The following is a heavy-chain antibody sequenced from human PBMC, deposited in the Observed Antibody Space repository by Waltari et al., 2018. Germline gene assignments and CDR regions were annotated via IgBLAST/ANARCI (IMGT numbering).Heavy chain of an antibody. D-gene: IGHD6-13*01. CDR3: ARGYSSSWYLIDY. CDR2: IKPNSGGT. CDR1: GYTFTGYY. J-gene: IGHJ4*02. Sequence: QVQLVQSGAEVKKPGASVKVSCKASGYTFTGYYMHWVRQAPGQGLEWMGRIKPNSGGTNYAQKSQGRVTMTRDTSISTAYMELSRLRSDDTAVYYCARGYSSSWYLIDYWGQGTLVTVSS. V-gene: IGHV1-2*06.